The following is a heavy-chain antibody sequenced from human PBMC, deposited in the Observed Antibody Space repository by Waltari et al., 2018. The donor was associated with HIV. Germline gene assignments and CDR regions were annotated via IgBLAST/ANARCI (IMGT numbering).Heavy chain of an antibody. V-gene: IGHV1-3*01. CDR2: INAGNGNT. D-gene: IGHD2-15*01. CDR1: GYTFTSYA. Sequence: QVQLVQSGAEVKKPGASVKVSCKASGYTFTSYAMHWVRQAPGQRLEWMGWINAGNGNTKYSQKFQGRVTITRDTSASTAYMELSSLRSEDTAVYYCARPLSQVVAALDYWGQGTLVTVSS. J-gene: IGHJ4*02. CDR3: ARPLSQVVAALDY.